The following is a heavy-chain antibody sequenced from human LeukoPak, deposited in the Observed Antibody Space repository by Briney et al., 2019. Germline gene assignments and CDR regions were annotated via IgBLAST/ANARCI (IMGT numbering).Heavy chain of an antibody. CDR1: GGSISSGGYS. CDR3: ASGSYDGSGGYGQLDY. J-gene: IGHJ4*02. CDR2: IYHSGST. V-gene: IGHV4-30-2*01. D-gene: IGHD3-10*01. Sequence: SQTLSLTCAVSGGSISSGGYSWSWIRQPPGKGLEWIGYIYHSGSTYYNPSLKSRVTISVDRSKNQFSLKLSSVTAADTAVYYCASGSYDGSGGYGQLDYWGQGTLVTVSS.